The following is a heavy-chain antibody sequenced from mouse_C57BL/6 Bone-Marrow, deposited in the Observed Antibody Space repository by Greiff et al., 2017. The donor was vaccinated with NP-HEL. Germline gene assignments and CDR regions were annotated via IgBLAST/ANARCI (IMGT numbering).Heavy chain of an antibody. Sequence: EVQLLESGPGLVKPSQSLSLTCSVSGYSITSGYYWNWIRQPPGNKLEWMGYISYDGSNNYNPYLKNRITITRDTSKNQFFLKLNSVTTEDTATYYCARDRYYEGYFDVWGTGTTVTVSS. V-gene: IGHV3-6*01. CDR1: GYSITSGYY. CDR3: ARDRYYEGYFDV. CDR2: ISYDGSN. J-gene: IGHJ1*03. D-gene: IGHD1-1*01.